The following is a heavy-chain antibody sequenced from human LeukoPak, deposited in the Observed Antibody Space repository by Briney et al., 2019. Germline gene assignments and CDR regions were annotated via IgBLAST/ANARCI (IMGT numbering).Heavy chain of an antibody. CDR1: GGSISSYY. CDR2: IYTSGST. CDR3: ARGSWQLAEEVY. D-gene: IGHD6-6*01. J-gene: IGHJ4*02. V-gene: IGHV4-4*07. Sequence: SETLSLTCTVSGGSISSYYWSWIRQPAGKGLEWIGRIYTSGSTNYNPPLKSRVTMSVDTSKNQFSLKLSSVTAADTAVYYCARGSWQLAEEVYWGQGTLVTVSS.